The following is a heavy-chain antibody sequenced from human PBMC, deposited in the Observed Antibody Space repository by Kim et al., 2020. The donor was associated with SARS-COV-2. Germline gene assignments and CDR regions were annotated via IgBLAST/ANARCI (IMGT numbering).Heavy chain of an antibody. J-gene: IGHJ6*02. CDR1: GFTFSNYS. CDR2: FSNNSVYI. CDR3: ASPKGITIIRGHGMDV. V-gene: IGHV3-21*01. Sequence: GGSLRLSCAASGFTFSNYSMKWVRQAPGKGREWVSSFSNNSVYIHYADSVNGRFTVSRDNAKNSLFLQMNSLRAEDTAVYYCASPKGITIIRGHGMDVWGQGTTVTVSS. D-gene: IGHD3-10*01.